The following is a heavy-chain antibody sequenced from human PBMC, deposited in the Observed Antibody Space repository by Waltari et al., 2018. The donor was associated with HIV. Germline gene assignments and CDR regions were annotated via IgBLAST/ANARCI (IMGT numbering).Heavy chain of an antibody. V-gene: IGHV3-73*02. CDR2: IRSYVNNYAT. CDR3: TRYDTTEGRDY. D-gene: IGHD3-22*01. Sequence: EVQLVESGGGLVQPGGSLKLSCAASGFVFRGSAIPWVRQASGKGLEWVGRIRSYVNNYATSYAASVEGRFALSRDDSKSMAFLQMSSLKTEDTAVYYCTRYDTTEGRDYWGQGTLVTVSS. J-gene: IGHJ4*02. CDR1: GFVFRGSA.